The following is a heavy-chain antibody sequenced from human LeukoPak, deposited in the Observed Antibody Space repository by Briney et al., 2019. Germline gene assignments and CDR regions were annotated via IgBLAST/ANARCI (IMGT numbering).Heavy chain of an antibody. CDR2: IDPNSGGT. J-gene: IGHJ3*02. CDR1: GYTFTGYY. V-gene: IGHV1-2*02. CDR3: ARDHQTVTSDAFDI. D-gene: IGHD4-11*01. Sequence: ASVKVSCKASGYTFTGYYMHWVRQAPGQGPEWMGWIDPNSGGTHYAQKFQDRVTMTRDTSISTAYMELSRLRSDDTAVYYCARDHQTVTSDAFDIWGQGTMVTVSS.